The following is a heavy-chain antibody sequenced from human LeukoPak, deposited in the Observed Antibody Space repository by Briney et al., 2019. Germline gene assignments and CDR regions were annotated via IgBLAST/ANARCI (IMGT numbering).Heavy chain of an antibody. CDR3: ARANYYDSSGVRY. CDR2: IYYSGST. V-gene: IGHV4-59*12. CDR1: GGSISSYY. Sequence: SETLSLTCTVSGGSISSYYWSWIRQPPGKGLEWIGSIYYSGSTYYNPSLKSRVTISVDTSKNQFSLKLSSVTAADTAVYYCARANYYDSSGVRYWGQGTLVTVSS. D-gene: IGHD3-22*01. J-gene: IGHJ4*02.